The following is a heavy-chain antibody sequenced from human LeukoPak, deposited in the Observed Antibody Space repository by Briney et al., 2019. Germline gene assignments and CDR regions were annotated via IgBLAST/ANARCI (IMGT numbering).Heavy chain of an antibody. J-gene: IGHJ4*02. D-gene: IGHD3-16*01. CDR3: ARDYGGGGDTFDY. CDR1: GFTFSSYW. CDR2: IWYDGSNK. Sequence: GGSLRLSCAASGFTFSSYWMHWVRQAPGKGLEWVAVIWYDGSNKYYADSVKGRFTISRDNSKNTLYLQMNSLRAEDTAVYYCARDYGGGGDTFDYWGQGTLVTVSS. V-gene: IGHV3-33*08.